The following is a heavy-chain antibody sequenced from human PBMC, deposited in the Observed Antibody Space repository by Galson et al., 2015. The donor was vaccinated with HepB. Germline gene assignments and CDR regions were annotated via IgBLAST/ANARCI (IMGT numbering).Heavy chain of an antibody. J-gene: IGHJ6*02. CDR3: ARQGYEDTAMVTGSVHYYYYGMDV. CDR1: GYSFTSYW. V-gene: IGHV5-10-1*01. D-gene: IGHD5-18*01. CDR2: IDPSDSYT. Sequence: QSGAEVKKPGESLRISCKGSGYSFTSYWISWVRQMPGKGLEWMGRIDPSDSYTNYSPSFQGHVTISADKSISTAYLQWSSLKASDTAMYYCARQGYEDTAMVTGSVHYYYYGMDVWGQGTTVTVSS.